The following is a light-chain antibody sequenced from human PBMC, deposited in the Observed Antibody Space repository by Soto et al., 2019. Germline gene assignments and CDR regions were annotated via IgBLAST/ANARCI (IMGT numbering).Light chain of an antibody. Sequence: IAMTQSPATLSVSPGERVTLSCRASQSVSSNLAWYQQKPGQAPRLLIYGASTRASGIPARFSGSGSRTEFTLTISSLQSEDIAVYYCQQYNNWPPYTFGQGTKLELK. CDR1: QSVSSN. V-gene: IGKV3-15*01. CDR2: GAS. J-gene: IGKJ2*01. CDR3: QQYNNWPPYT.